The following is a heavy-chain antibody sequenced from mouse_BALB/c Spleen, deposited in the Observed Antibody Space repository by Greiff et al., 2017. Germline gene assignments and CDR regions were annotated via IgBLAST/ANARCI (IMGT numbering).Heavy chain of an antibody. CDR3: ARQGITTMNAMDY. CDR2: ISNGGGST. V-gene: IGHV5-12-2*01. Sequence: EVKLVESGGGLVQPGGSLKLSCAASGFTFSSYTMSWVRQTPEKRLEWVAYISNGGGSTYYPDTVKGRFTISRDNAKNTLYLQMSSLKSEDTAMYYCARQGITTMNAMDYWGQGTSVTVSS. CDR1: GFTFSSYT. J-gene: IGHJ4*01. D-gene: IGHD2-4*01.